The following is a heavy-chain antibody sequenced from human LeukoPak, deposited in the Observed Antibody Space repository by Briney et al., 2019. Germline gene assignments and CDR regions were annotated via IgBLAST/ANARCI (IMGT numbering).Heavy chain of an antibody. J-gene: IGHJ3*02. Sequence: PGGSLRLSCAASEFTFSSYEMNWIRQAPGKGLEWVSYISSSGGTIYYADSLKGRITISRDNAKNSLFLQMNSLRAEDTAVYYCARGYCSSTSCHVDAFDIWGQGTMVTVSS. D-gene: IGHD2-2*01. CDR2: ISSSGGTI. CDR3: ARGYCSSTSCHVDAFDI. CDR1: EFTFSSYE. V-gene: IGHV3-48*03.